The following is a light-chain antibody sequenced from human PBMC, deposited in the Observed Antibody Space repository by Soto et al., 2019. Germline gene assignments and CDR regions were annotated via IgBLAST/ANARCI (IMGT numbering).Light chain of an antibody. CDR3: AAWDDSLNAVV. CDR2: SNN. V-gene: IGLV1-44*01. CDR1: SSNIGSNT. J-gene: IGLJ2*01. Sequence: QSVLTQPPSASGTPGQRVTISCSGSSSNIGSNTVSWYQQLPGTAPKLLIYSNNQRPSGVPDRFSGSKSGTSASLAISGLKSEDEADCYCAAWDDSLNAVVFGGGTKLTVL.